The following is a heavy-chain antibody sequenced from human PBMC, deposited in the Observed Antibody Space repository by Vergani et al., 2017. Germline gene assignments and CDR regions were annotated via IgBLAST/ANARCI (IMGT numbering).Heavy chain of an antibody. Sequence: QVQLVESGGGVVQPGGSLRLSCAASGFTFSSYGMHWVRQAPGKGLEWVAFIRYDGSNKYYADSVKGRFTISRDNSKNTLYLQMNSLRAEDTAVYYCAKPLVVVTAIPFDYWGQGTLVTVSS. V-gene: IGHV3-30*02. D-gene: IGHD2-21*02. CDR1: GFTFSSYG. CDR3: AKPLVVVTAIPFDY. J-gene: IGHJ4*02. CDR2: IRYDGSNK.